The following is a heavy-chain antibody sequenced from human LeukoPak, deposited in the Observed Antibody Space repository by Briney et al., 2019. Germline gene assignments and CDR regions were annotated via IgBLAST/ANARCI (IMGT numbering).Heavy chain of an antibody. J-gene: IGHJ4*02. CDR1: GYTFSTYA. Sequence: GASVKVSCKASGYTFSTYAMNWVRQAPGQGLEWMGWINTNTGNPTYAQGFTGRFVFSLDTSVSTAYLQISSLKAEDTAVYYCARGGVIAVAAPPHYWGQGTLVTVSS. D-gene: IGHD6-19*01. CDR2: INTNTGNP. CDR3: ARGGVIAVAAPPHY. V-gene: IGHV7-4-1*02.